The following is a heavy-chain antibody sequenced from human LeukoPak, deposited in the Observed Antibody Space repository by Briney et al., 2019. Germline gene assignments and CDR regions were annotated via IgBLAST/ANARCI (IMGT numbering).Heavy chain of an antibody. CDR2: IYYSGST. D-gene: IGHD2-2*01. CDR1: AAPIRLSSFF. V-gene: IGHV4-39*01. CDR3: ATGDVVVPTAAQRPLDY. J-gene: IGHJ4*02. Sequence: SETLPFPCTISAAPIRLSSFFWHWIRQPPGNGLACIGGIYYSGSTYYNPSLKSRVTMSIDTSKNQFSLNLSSVTAADTAVYYCATGDVVVPTAAQRPLDYWGQGTLVTVSS.